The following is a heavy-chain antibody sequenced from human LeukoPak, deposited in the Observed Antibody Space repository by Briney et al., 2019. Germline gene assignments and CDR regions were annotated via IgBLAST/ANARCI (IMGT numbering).Heavy chain of an antibody. CDR2: ISYDGSNK. V-gene: IGHV3-30-3*01. CDR3: ARDAVEGATINLDY. Sequence: GGSLRLSCAASGFTFSSYAMHWVRQAPGKGLEWVGVISYDGSNKYYADSVKGRFTISRDNSKNTLYLQMNSLRAEDTAVYYCARDAVEGATINLDYWGQGTLVTVSS. CDR1: GFTFSSYA. J-gene: IGHJ4*02. D-gene: IGHD5-24*01.